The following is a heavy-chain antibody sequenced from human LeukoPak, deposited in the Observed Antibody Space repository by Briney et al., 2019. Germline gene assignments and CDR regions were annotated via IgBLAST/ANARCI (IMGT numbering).Heavy chain of an antibody. CDR1: GYTFTSYY. Sequence: ASVKVSCKASGYTFTSYYMHWVRQAPGQGLEWMGIINPSGGSTSYAQKFQGRVTMTRDTSISTAYMELSRLRSDDTAVYYCARGLGRGYGDYTLDYWGQGTLVTVSS. J-gene: IGHJ4*02. V-gene: IGHV1-46*01. D-gene: IGHD4-17*01. CDR3: ARGLGRGYGDYTLDY. CDR2: INPSGGST.